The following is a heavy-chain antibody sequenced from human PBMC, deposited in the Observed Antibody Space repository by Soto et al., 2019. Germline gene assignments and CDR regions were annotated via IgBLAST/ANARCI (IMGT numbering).Heavy chain of an antibody. D-gene: IGHD3-9*01. J-gene: IGHJ4*02. V-gene: IGHV1-18*01. CDR2: ISAYNGNT. CDR1: GYTFTSYG. Sequence: ASVKVSCKASGYTFTSYGLSWVRQAPGQGLEWMGWISAYNGNTNYAQKLQGRVTMTTDTSTSTAYMELRSLRSDDTAVYYCARYYDILTGYYGPLIFDYWGQGTLVTVSS. CDR3: ARYYDILTGYYGPLIFDY.